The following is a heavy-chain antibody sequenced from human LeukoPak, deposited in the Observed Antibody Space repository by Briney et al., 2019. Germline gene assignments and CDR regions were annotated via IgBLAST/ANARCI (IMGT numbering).Heavy chain of an antibody. Sequence: SETLSLTCAVYGGSFSGYYWSWIRQPPGKGLEWIGSIYYSGNTYYNPALKSRVTISVDTSKKQFSLKLSSVTAADTAVYYYARNYYDSSGYYINHFYFDYWGQGSLVTVSS. CDR1: GGSFSGYY. J-gene: IGHJ4*02. V-gene: IGHV4-34*01. CDR3: ARNYYDSSGYYINHFYFDY. CDR2: IYYSGNT. D-gene: IGHD3-22*01.